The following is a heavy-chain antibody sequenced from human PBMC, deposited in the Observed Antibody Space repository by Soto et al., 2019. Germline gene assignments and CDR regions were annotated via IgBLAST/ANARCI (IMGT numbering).Heavy chain of an antibody. D-gene: IGHD1-26*01. CDR2: ISGSGGST. V-gene: IGHV3-23*01. Sequence: GGSLRLSCAASGFTFSSYAMSWVRQAPGKGLEWVSTISGSGGSTYYADSVKGRFTISRDNSKSTLYLQMNSLRAEDTAVYYCAKARSGRYSAYDDWGQGTPVTVSS. J-gene: IGHJ4*02. CDR1: GFTFSSYA. CDR3: AKARSGRYSAYDD.